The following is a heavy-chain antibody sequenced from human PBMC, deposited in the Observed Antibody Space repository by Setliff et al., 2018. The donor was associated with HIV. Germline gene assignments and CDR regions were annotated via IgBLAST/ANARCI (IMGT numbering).Heavy chain of an antibody. CDR3: ALLWPFDY. CDR2: VSWNNDMI. Sequence: GGSLRLSCGVSGFTFSNYAMHWVRQPPGKGLEWVSSVSWNNDMIEYADSVEGRFTIARDNDRNSLYLQMNSLRGEDTAIYYCALLWPFDYWGQGALVTVSS. D-gene: IGHD3-10*01. V-gene: IGHV3-9*01. J-gene: IGHJ4*02. CDR1: GFTFSNYA.